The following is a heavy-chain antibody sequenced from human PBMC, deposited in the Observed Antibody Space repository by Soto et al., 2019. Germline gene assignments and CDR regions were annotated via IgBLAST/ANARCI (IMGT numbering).Heavy chain of an antibody. J-gene: IGHJ4*02. CDR3: AADATAWQQMVPSDY. CDR1: GYSFTRHD. Sequence: ASVKVSCKATGYSFTRHDINWLRQAAGQGLEWMGWMNPNSGNAVYAQKFQGRVTLTRDMSTATTYMELSRLTSEDTAIYYCAADATAWQQMVPSDYWGQGTLVTVSS. CDR2: MNPNSGNA. D-gene: IGHD2-8*01. V-gene: IGHV1-8*01.